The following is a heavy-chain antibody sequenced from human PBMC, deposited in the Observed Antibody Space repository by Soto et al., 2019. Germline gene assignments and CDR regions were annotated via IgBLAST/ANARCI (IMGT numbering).Heavy chain of an antibody. J-gene: IGHJ6*02. Sequence: ASVKVSCKTSGGTFGSYAISWVRQAPGQGLEWMGGIIPIFSTPNYAQKFQGRVTITADESTSTAYMELSSLRSEDTAVYYCAFFCYGYYSCVGLDFCGQGTTVTGSS. V-gene: IGHV1-69*13. CDR1: GGTFGSYA. CDR2: IIPIFSTP. D-gene: IGHD2-2*01. CDR3: AFFCYGYYSCVGLDF.